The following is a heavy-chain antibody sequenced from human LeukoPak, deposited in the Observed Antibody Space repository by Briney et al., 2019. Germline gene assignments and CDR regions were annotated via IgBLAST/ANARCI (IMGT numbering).Heavy chain of an antibody. D-gene: IGHD2-15*01. J-gene: IGHJ5*02. CDR2: ISSSTSTI. V-gene: IGHV3-48*01. Sequence: GGSLRLSCAASGFTFSSYSMNWVRQAPGKGLEWVSYISSSTSTIYYADSVKGRFTISRDNAKNSLYLQMNSLRAEDTAVYSCAGNLRYCRGGSCYHWFDPWGQGTLVTVSS. CDR1: GFTFSSYS. CDR3: AGNLRYCRGGSCYHWFDP.